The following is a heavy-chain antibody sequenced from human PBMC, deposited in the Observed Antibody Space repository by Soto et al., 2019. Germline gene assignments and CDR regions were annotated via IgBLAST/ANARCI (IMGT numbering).Heavy chain of an antibody. CDR2: IDAGNGNT. D-gene: IGHD6-13*01. CDR3: ARDHGIAAAGRVFGY. J-gene: IGHJ4*02. V-gene: IGHV1-3*01. CDR1: GYTFTSYA. Sequence: ASVKVSCKASGYTFTSYAMHWVRQAPGQRLEWMGWIDAGNGNTKYSQKFQGRVTITRDTSASTAYMELSSLRSEDTAVYYCARDHGIAAAGRVFGYWGQGTLVTAPQ.